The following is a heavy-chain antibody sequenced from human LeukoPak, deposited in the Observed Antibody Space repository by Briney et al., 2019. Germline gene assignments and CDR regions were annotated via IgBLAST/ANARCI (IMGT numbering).Heavy chain of an antibody. CDR1: GFRFGSDW. D-gene: IGHD3-16*01. CDR3: ARYYDPPVGDAFDI. Sequence: GGSLRLSCAASGFRFGSDWMSWVRQAPGKRLEWVANINPDGSEKYYVDSVKGRFAISRDNGKNSLYLQLNSLRAEDTAVYYCARYYDPPVGDAFDIWGQGTMVTVSS. J-gene: IGHJ3*02. V-gene: IGHV3-7*01. CDR2: INPDGSEK.